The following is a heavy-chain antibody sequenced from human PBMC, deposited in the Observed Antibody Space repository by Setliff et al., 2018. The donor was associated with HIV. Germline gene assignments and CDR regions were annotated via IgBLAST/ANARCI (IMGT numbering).Heavy chain of an antibody. CDR1: GYSFTTNW. D-gene: IGHD3-10*01. V-gene: IGHV5-51*01. Sequence: PGESLKISCKASGYSFTTNWIGWVRQMPGKGLEWMGIIYPGDSSTRYSPSFQGQVTISADVSLNTVFLQWTSLKTSDSAVYYCATRGLSGAGSPTEHWGQGTLVTVSS. CDR3: ATRGLSGAGSPTEH. CDR2: IYPGDSST. J-gene: IGHJ4*02.